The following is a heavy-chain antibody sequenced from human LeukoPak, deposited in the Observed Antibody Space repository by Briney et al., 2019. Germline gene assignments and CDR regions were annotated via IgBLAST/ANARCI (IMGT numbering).Heavy chain of an antibody. CDR2: INPNSGGT. CDR1: GYTFTGYY. V-gene: IGHV1-2*04. D-gene: IGHD4-17*01. J-gene: IGHJ4*02. CDR3: ARGTAIYGERLYFDY. Sequence: ASVKVSCKASGYTFTGYYMLWVRQAPGQGLEWMGWINPNSGGTNYAQKFQGWVTMTRDTSISTAYMELSRLRSDDTAVYYCARGTAIYGERLYFDYWGQGTLVTVSS.